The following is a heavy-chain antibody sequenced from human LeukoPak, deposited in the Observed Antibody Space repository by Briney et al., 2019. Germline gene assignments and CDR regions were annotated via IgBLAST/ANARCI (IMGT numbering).Heavy chain of an antibody. CDR3: ARDRGELGTLDY. V-gene: IGHV3-30*04. CDR2: ISYDGSNK. J-gene: IGHJ4*02. Sequence: GRSLRPSCAASGFTFSSYAMHWVRQAPGKGLEWVAVISYDGSNKYYADSVKGRFTISRDNSKNTLYLQMNSLRAEDTAVYYCARDRGELGTLDYWGQGTLVTVSS. CDR1: GFTFSSYA. D-gene: IGHD7-27*01.